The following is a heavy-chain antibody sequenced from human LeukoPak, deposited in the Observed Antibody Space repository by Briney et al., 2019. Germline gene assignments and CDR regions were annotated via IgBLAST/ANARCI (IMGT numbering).Heavy chain of an antibody. J-gene: IGHJ5*02. Sequence: SVKVSCKASGGTFSSYAINWVRQAPGQGLEWMGEIIPIFSTSNYAQKFQGRVTITADESTSTAYMELSSLRSEDTAFYCASARATAMEDNWFDPWGQGTLVTVSS. D-gene: IGHD5-18*01. V-gene: IGHV1-69*13. CDR1: GGTFSSYA. CDR2: IIPIFSTS. CDR3: ASARATAMEDNWFDP.